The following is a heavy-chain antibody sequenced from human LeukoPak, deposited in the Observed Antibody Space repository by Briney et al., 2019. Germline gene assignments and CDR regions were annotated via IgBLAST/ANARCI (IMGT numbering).Heavy chain of an antibody. V-gene: IGHV3-30*01. Sequence: GGSLRLSCAASGFTFSSYAMHWVRQAPGKGLEWGAVISYDGSNKYYAASVKSRFTISRDKSKNTLYLQMNSLRAEDTAVYYCARDPRYSSGWYPDYWGQGTLVTVSS. D-gene: IGHD6-19*01. CDR2: ISYDGSNK. CDR1: GFTFSSYA. J-gene: IGHJ4*02. CDR3: ARDPRYSSGWYPDY.